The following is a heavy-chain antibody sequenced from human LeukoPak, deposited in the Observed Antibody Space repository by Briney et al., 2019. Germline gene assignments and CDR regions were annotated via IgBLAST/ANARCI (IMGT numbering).Heavy chain of an antibody. D-gene: IGHD3-10*01. Sequence: PGGSLRLSCAASGFTFSSYEMNWVRQAPGKGLEWVSYISSSGSIYYADSVKGRFTISRDNAKNSLYLQMNSLRAEDTAVYYCARDYRSGMGQFDYWGQGTLVTVSS. CDR2: ISSSGSI. J-gene: IGHJ4*02. CDR3: ARDYRSGMGQFDY. V-gene: IGHV3-48*03. CDR1: GFTFSSYE.